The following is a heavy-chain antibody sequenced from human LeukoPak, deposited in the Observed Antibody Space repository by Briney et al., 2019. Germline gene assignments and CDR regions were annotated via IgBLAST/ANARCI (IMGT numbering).Heavy chain of an antibody. CDR3: ARDGYSSLYYFDY. Sequence: KPSETLSLTCAVSGGSISSNNWWSWVRQPPGKGLEWIGSIYYSGSTNYNPSLKSRVTMSVDTSKNQFSLKLSSVTAADTAVYYCARDGYSSLYYFDYWGQGTLVTVSS. V-gene: IGHV4-4*02. CDR2: IYYSGST. D-gene: IGHD6-13*01. J-gene: IGHJ4*02. CDR1: GGSISSNNW.